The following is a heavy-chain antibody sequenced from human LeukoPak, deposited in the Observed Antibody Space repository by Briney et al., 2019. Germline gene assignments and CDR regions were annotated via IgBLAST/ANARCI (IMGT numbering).Heavy chain of an antibody. CDR3: ARFMGIAAAGSYGMDV. CDR1: GGSISSYY. Sequence: PSETLSLTCTVSGGSISSYYWSWIRQPPGKGLEWIGYIYYSGSTNYNPSLKSRVTISVDTSKNQFSLKLSSVTAADTAVYYCARFMGIAAAGSYGMDVWGQGTAVTVSS. J-gene: IGHJ6*02. V-gene: IGHV4-59*01. CDR2: IYYSGST. D-gene: IGHD6-13*01.